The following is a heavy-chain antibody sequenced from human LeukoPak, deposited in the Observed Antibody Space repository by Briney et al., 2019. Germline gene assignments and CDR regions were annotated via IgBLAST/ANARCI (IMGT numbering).Heavy chain of an antibody. Sequence: GGSLRLSCAASGFTFSDYYMSWIRQAPGKGLEWVSYISSSSYTNYADSVKGRFTISRDNAKNSLYLQMNSLRAEDTAVYYCARGSAPIWFGESHIDYWGQGTLVTVSS. D-gene: IGHD3-10*01. J-gene: IGHJ4*02. CDR1: GFTFSDYY. CDR2: ISSSSYT. V-gene: IGHV3-11*05. CDR3: ARGSAPIWFGESHIDY.